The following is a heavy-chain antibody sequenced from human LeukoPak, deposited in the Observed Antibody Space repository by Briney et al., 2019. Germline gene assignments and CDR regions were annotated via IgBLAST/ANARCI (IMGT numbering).Heavy chain of an antibody. V-gene: IGHV1-24*01. CDR2: FDPEAGET. CDR3: ARGGFTSSSSSDY. D-gene: IGHD6-6*01. Sequence: ASVKVSCKVSGYSLTELSMHWVRQTPGKGLEWMGGFDPEAGETIYAQKFQGRVTMTRDTSTSTVYMELSSLRSEDTAVYYCARGGFTSSSSSDYWGQGTLVTVSS. CDR1: GYSLTELS. J-gene: IGHJ4*02.